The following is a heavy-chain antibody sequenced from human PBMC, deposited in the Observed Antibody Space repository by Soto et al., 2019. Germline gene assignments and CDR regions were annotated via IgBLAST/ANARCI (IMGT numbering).Heavy chain of an antibody. J-gene: IGHJ6*02. CDR2: IKEDGSEK. V-gene: IGHV3-7*03. Sequence: PGGSLRLSCAASGFTFSNYWMIWVRQAPGKRLEWVANIKEDGSEKYYVDSVKGRFTISRDNAKNSLFLQMNSLRAEDTAVYYCATDLYQLPTMKYYYYGMDVWGQGTTVTVSS. CDR1: GFTFSNYW. CDR3: ATDLYQLPTMKYYYYGMDV. D-gene: IGHD2-2*01.